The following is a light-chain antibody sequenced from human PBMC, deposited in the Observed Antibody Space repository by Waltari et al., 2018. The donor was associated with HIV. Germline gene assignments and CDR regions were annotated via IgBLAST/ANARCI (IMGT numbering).Light chain of an antibody. J-gene: IGLJ2*01. CDR3: QSYDITLSASVV. V-gene: IGLV1-40*01. Sequence: QSVLTQPPSVSVAPGQRVTISCTGSTSNIGADYDVHWYQQIPGTAPKLLISGNKNRPSGVPDRFSASKSGTSGTLTITGLQAEDEADYFCQSYDITLSASVVFGGGTKLTVL. CDR2: GNK. CDR1: TSNIGADYD.